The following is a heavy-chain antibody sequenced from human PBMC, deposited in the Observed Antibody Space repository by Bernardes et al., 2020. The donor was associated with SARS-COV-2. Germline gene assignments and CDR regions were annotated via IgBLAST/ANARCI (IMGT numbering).Heavy chain of an antibody. CDR2: INYSGST. CDR3: ARAVWGIWYFDL. CDR1: GGSLRGYY. D-gene: IGHD3-16*01. Sequence: SKTLSLTCAVYGGSLRGYYWHWIRQSPGKGLAWIGEINYSGSTNYNPSLKSLVPISVDTSKNQFSLNLSSVTAADTAVYYCARAVWGIWYFDLWGRGTLVTVSS. V-gene: IGHV4-34*01. J-gene: IGHJ2*01.